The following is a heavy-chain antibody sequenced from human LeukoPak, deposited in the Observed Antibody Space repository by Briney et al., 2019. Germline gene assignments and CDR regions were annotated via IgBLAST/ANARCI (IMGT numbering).Heavy chain of an antibody. J-gene: IGHJ5*02. CDR1: GYTFIAYY. CDR3: ARGRYCSSTSCYAGLLDWFDP. CDR2: VIPIFGTA. V-gene: IGHV1-69*13. Sequence: ASVKVSCKASGYTFIAYYMHWVRQAPGQGLEWMGGVIPIFGTANYAQKFQGRVTITADESTSTAYMELSSLRSEDTAVYYCARGRYCSSTSCYAGLLDWFDPWGQGTLVTVSS. D-gene: IGHD2-2*01.